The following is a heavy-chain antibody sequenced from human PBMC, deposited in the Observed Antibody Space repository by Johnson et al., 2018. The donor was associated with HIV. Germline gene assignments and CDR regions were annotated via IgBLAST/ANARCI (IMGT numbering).Heavy chain of an antibody. CDR1: GFTFSSYA. V-gene: IGHV3-30*04. J-gene: IGHJ3*02. CDR2: ISYDGSDK. CDR3: ARPLDWKDLSDALDI. Sequence: VQLVESGGGVVQPGRSLRLSCAASGFTFSSYAMHWVRQAPAKGLEWVAVISYDGSDKDYADSVKGRFTISRDSSKNTLYLQMNSLRAEDTAVYYCARPLDWKDLSDALDIWGQGTMVSVSS. D-gene: IGHD1-1*01.